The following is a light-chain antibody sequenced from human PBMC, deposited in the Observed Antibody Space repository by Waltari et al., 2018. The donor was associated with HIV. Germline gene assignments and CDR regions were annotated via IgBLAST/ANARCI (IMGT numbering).Light chain of an antibody. CDR1: RTNLGAPYA. Sequence: QSVLTQPPSVAGAPGQRVPISVTGRRTNLGAPYAVHWFQHLPETAPKLLSYGISKRPSGVHGRFSGSKSGTSASLAIHGLQAEDEADYYCQSDDSSLRGSVFGTGTKVPVL. CDR2: GIS. CDR3: QSDDSSLRGSV. J-gene: IGLJ1*01. V-gene: IGLV1-40*01.